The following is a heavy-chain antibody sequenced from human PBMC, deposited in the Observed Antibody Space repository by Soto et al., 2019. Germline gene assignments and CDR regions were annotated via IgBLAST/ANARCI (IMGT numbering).Heavy chain of an antibody. Sequence: PGGSLRLSCAASGFTFSSYRMNWVRQAPGKGLEWVSSISSSSRYIYYADSVKGRFTISRDNAKNSLYLQMNSLRAEDTAVYYCARVLGTDYGDYGEVAFDIWGQGTMVTVSS. CDR1: GFTFSSYR. CDR3: ARVLGTDYGDYGEVAFDI. J-gene: IGHJ3*02. D-gene: IGHD4-17*01. CDR2: ISSSSRYI. V-gene: IGHV3-21*01.